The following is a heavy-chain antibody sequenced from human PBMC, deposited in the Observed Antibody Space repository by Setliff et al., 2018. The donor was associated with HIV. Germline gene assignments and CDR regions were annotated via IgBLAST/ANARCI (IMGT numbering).Heavy chain of an antibody. Sequence: GASVKVSCKASGYTFTTSGVSWFRQAPGQGLEWMGWINLNSGDTNSAHYLQGRVTLTRDTSISTAHMELRRLRSDDTAIYFCARNKIGWDTYSVVNYFDPWGQGTLVTVSS. CDR3: ARNKIGWDTYSVVNYFDP. CDR2: INLNSGDT. J-gene: IGHJ5*02. V-gene: IGHV1-2*07. D-gene: IGHD2-21*01. CDR1: GYTFTTSG.